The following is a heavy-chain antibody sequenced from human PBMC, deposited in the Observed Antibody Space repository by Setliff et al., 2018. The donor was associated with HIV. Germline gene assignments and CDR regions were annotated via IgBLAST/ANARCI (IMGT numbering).Heavy chain of an antibody. CDR2: IYYSGST. V-gene: IGHV4-39*01. CDR1: DGSISSSNNY. J-gene: IGHJ4*02. Sequence: SETLSLTCTVSDGSISSSNNYWGWIRQPPGKGLEWIGSIYYSGSTHYNPSLKSRVTISVDTSKNQFSLKLSSVTAADTAVYYCARHVDYYNFWSGYRYWGQGTLVTVSS. CDR3: ARHVDYYNFWSGYRY. D-gene: IGHD3-3*01.